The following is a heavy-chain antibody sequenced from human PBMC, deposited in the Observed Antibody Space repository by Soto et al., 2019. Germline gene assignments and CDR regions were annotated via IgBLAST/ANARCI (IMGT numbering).Heavy chain of an antibody. CDR1: GFNFDNYG. V-gene: IGHV3-30*18. CDR3: AKDRVGGTFYTPLAF. Sequence: QVQLVESGGGVVQPGGSLRLSCQASGFNFDNYGMHWVRQAPGKGLEWVAVITYDGSFQYYADSVKGRFTISRDNSKNTLSLHLSTLKPEDTAVYHCAKDRVGGTFYTPLAFGGQGTLVTVSS. CDR2: ITYDGSFQ. J-gene: IGHJ4*02. D-gene: IGHD1-7*01.